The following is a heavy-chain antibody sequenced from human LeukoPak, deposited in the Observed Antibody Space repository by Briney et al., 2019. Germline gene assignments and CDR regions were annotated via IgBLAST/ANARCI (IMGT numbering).Heavy chain of an antibody. J-gene: IGHJ4*02. CDR1: GYTFTSYY. D-gene: IGHD3-22*01. CDR2: INPSGGST. CDR3: ARTDYYDSSGYYGPFDY. V-gene: IGHV1-46*01. Sequence: ASVKVSCKASGYTFTSYYMHWVRQAPGQGLEWMGIINPSGGSTSYAQKFQGRVTMTRDMSTSTVYMELSSLRSEDTAVYYCARTDYYDSSGYYGPFDYWGQGTLVTVSS.